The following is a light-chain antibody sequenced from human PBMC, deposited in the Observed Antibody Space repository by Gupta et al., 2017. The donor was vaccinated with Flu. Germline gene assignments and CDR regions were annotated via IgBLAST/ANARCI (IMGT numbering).Light chain of an antibody. CDR2: DVT. V-gene: IGLV2-11*01. J-gene: IGLJ2*01. CDR3: CSYGGSYDVL. CDR1: NSDVGGDTY. Sequence: QSALTQPRSVSGSPGQSVTISCTGTNSDVGGDTYVSWYQHLPGKAPKVLIYDVTNRPAGVPDRFSGSKSGNTASLTISGLQAEDEADYYCCSYGGSYDVLFGGGTKLTVL.